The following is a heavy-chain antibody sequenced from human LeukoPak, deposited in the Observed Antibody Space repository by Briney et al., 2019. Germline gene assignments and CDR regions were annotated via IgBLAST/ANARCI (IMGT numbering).Heavy chain of an antibody. CDR2: IRSKANSYAT. Sequence: TGGSLRLSCAASGFTFSGTAMHWVRQASGKGREWVGRIRSKANSYATAYAASVKGRFTISRDDSKNTAYLQMNSLKTEDTAVYYCTRQGLDGYNFNYWGQGTLVTVSS. CDR1: GFTFSGTA. D-gene: IGHD5-24*01. J-gene: IGHJ4*02. CDR3: TRQGLDGYNFNY. V-gene: IGHV3-73*01.